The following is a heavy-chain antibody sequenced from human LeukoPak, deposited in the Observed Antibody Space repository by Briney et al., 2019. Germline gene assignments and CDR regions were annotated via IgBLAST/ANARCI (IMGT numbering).Heavy chain of an antibody. CDR2: IYYSGST. CDR3: ARGTLYDSIGYNVIGY. V-gene: IGHV4-61*08. Sequence: PSETLSLTCTVSGGSISSGGYYWSWIRQHPGKGLEWIGYIYYSGSTNYTPSLKSRVTMSVDTSKNQFSLKLSSVTAADTAVYYCARGTLYDSIGYNVIGYWGQGTLVTVSS. CDR1: GGSISSGGYY. D-gene: IGHD3-22*01. J-gene: IGHJ4*02.